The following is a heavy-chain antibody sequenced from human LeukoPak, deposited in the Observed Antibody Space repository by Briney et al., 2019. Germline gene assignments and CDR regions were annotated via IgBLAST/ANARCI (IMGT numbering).Heavy chain of an antibody. Sequence: GASVNVSCKASGGTFSSYAISWVRQAPGQGLEWMGRIIPILGIANYAQKFQGRVTITADKSTSTAYMELSSLRSEDTAVYYCARGRSIAVAGGNDYWGQGTLVTVSS. CDR2: IIPILGIA. J-gene: IGHJ4*02. CDR1: GGTFSSYA. V-gene: IGHV1-69*04. D-gene: IGHD6-19*01. CDR3: ARGRSIAVAGGNDY.